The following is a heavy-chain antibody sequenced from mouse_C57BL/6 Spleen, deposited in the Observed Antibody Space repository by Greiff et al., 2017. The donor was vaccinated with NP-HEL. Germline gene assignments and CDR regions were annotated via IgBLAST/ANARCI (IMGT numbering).Heavy chain of an antibody. CDR1: GYAFTNYL. D-gene: IGHD2-1*01. CDR2: INPGSGGT. V-gene: IGHV1-54*01. CDR3: ARGYGNFLHAMDY. J-gene: IGHJ4*01. Sequence: QVQLQQSGAELVRPGTSVKVSCKASGYAFTNYLIEWVKQRPGQGLEWIGVINPGSGGTNYNEKFKGKATLTADKSSSTAYMQLSSLTSEDSAVYFCARGYGNFLHAMDYWGQGTSVTVSS.